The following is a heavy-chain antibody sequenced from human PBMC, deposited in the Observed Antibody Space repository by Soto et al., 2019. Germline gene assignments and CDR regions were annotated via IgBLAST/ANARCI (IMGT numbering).Heavy chain of an antibody. CDR2: INHSGST. CDR1: GGSFSAYY. Sequence: QVQLQQWGAGVLKPSETLSLTCAVYGGSFSAYYWSWIRQPPGKGLEWIGEINHSGSTNYNPSLKRRVTISVDTSKNQFSLQLTSVTAADTAVYSCARVRWDQPWVFDYWGQGPLVTVSS. J-gene: IGHJ4*02. D-gene: IGHD1-26*01. CDR3: ARVRWDQPWVFDY. V-gene: IGHV4-34*01.